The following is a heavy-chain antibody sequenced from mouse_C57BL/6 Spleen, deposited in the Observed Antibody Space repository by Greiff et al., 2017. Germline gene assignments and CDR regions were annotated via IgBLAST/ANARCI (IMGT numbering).Heavy chain of an antibody. V-gene: IGHV1-53*01. CDR1: GYTFTSYW. J-gene: IGHJ2*01. CDR3: ARLGALYYGNPYYFDY. CDR2: INPSNGGT. Sequence: QVQLQQSGTELVKPGASVKLSCKASGYTFTSYWMHWVKQRPGQGLEWIGNINPSNGGTNYNEKFKSKATLTVDKSSSTAYMQLSSLTSEDSAVYYCARLGALYYGNPYYFDYWGQGTTLTVSS. D-gene: IGHD2-1*01.